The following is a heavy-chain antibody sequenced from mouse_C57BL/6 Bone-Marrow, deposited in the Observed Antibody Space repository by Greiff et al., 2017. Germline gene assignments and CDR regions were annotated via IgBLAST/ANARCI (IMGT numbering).Heavy chain of an antibody. Sequence: EVHLVESGGGLVKPGGSLKLSCAASGFTFSSYAMSWVRQTPEKRLEWVATISDGGSYTYYPDNVKGRFTISRDNAKNNLYLQMSHLKSEDTAMYYCARDSIHWYFDVWGTGTTVTVSS. CDR2: ISDGGSYT. CDR1: GFTFSSYA. J-gene: IGHJ1*03. CDR3: ARDSIHWYFDV. V-gene: IGHV5-4*01.